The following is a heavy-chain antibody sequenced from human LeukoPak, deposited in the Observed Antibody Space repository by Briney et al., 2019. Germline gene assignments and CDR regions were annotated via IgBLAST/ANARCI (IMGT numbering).Heavy chain of an antibody. V-gene: IGHV4-34*01. CDR2: INHSGST. J-gene: IGHJ4*02. D-gene: IGHD1-26*01. CDR1: GGSFSGYY. CDR3: ARGRGSGYYFDY. Sequence: SETLSLTCAVYGGSFSGYYWSWIRQPPGKGLEWIGEINHSGSTNYNPSLKSRVTISVDTSKNQFSLKLSSVTAADTAVYYCARGRGSGYYFDYWSQGTLVTVSS.